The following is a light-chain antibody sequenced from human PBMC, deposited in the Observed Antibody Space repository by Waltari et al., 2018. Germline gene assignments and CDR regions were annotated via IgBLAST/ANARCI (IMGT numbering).Light chain of an antibody. V-gene: IGKV4-1*01. CDR3: QQSHSAPLA. CDR2: WAS. J-gene: IGKJ4*01. Sequence: DIVMTQSPDFLTVSLGERATINCKSSQSLLYSSNNKNYLAWYQQKLGQPPNLLIYWASTRKSGVPDRFSGSGSGTDFTLTISSLQIEDFATYYCQQSHSAPLAFGGGTRLEI. CDR1: QSLLYSSNNKNY.